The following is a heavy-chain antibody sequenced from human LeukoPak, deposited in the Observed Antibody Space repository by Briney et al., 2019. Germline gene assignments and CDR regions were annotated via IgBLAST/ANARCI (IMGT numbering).Heavy chain of an antibody. CDR1: GFTFSSYA. Sequence: GGSLRLSCAASGFTFSSYAMSWVRQAPGKGLEWVSAISGSGGSTYYADSVKGRFTISRDNSKNTLYLQMNSLRAEDTAVYYCAKGREDYYGSGSYLYYFDYWGQGTLVTVSS. J-gene: IGHJ4*02. D-gene: IGHD3-10*01. CDR2: ISGSGGST. V-gene: IGHV3-23*01. CDR3: AKGREDYYGSGSYLYYFDY.